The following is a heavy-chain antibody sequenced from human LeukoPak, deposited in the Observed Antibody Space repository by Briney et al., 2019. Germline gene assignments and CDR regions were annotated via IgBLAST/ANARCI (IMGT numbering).Heavy chain of an antibody. CDR2: IYYSGST. J-gene: IGHJ4*02. CDR3: ARARGEVAVDY. Sequence: SETLSLTCTVSGGSISSSSYYWGWIRQPPGKGLEWIGSIYYSGSTYYNPSLKSRVTISVDTSKNQFSLKLSSVTAADTGVYYCARARGEVAVDYWGQGTLVTVSS. D-gene: IGHD6-19*01. CDR1: GGSISSSSYY. V-gene: IGHV4-39*07.